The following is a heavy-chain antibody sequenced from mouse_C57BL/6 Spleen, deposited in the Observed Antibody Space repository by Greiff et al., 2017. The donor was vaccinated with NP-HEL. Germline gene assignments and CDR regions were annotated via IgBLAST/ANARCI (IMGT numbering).Heavy chain of an antibody. V-gene: IGHV1-42*01. CDR3: AREGYDSSFAY. J-gene: IGHJ3*01. CDR2: INPSTGGT. D-gene: IGHD2-4*01. Sequence: VQLKQSGPELVKPGASVKISCKASGYSFTGYYMNWVKQSPEKSLEWIGEINPSTGGTTYNQKFKAKATLTVDKSSSTAYMQLKSLTSEDSAVYYCAREGYDSSFAYWGQGTLVTVSA. CDR1: GYSFTGYY.